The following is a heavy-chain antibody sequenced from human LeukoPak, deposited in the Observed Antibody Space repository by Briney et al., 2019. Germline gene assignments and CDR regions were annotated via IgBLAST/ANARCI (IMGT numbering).Heavy chain of an antibody. CDR1: GYTFTSYA. J-gene: IGHJ6*03. V-gene: IGHV1-69*06. CDR2: IIPIFGTT. D-gene: IGHD6-13*01. CDR3: ARVVGLTGYSSSWYSGYYYYMDV. Sequence: SVKVSCKASGYTFTSYAISWVRQAPGQGLEWMGGIIPIFGTTNYAQKFQDRVTITADKSTSTAYMELSSLRSEDTAVYYCARVVGLTGYSSSWYSGYYYYMDVWGKGTTVTVSS.